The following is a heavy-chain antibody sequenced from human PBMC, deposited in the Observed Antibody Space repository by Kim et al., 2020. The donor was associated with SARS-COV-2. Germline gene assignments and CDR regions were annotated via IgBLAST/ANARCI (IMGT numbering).Heavy chain of an antibody. J-gene: IGHJ4*02. CDR2: VTGSGSST. Sequence: GGSLRLSCAASGFTFSSHAMSWVRQAPGKGLEWVSVVTGSGSSTNYADSVKGRFTITRDNSKNTLYLNMSSLRVEDTAVYFCAKIIAEAATDYWGQGTLGTVSS. CDR1: GFTFSSHA. CDR3: AKIIAEAATDY. V-gene: IGHV3-23*01. D-gene: IGHD6-19*01.